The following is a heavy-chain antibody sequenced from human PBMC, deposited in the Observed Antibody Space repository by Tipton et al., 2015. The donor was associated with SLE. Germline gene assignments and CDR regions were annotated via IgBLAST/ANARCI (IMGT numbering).Heavy chain of an antibody. D-gene: IGHD3-16*01. Sequence: TLSLTCTVSGASMSCHHWRWIRQPPGKGLEWIGYIHSSGSTNYKSSLESRVTISIDTSRNQFSLKLTSVTAADTAVYYCARSDGGYWGQGTLVIVSS. J-gene: IGHJ4*02. CDR3: ARSDGGY. CDR1: GASMSCHH. V-gene: IGHV4-59*11. CDR2: IHSSGST.